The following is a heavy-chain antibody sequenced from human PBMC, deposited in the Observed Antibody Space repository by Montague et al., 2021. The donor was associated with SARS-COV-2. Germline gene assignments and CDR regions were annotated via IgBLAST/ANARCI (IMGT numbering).Heavy chain of an antibody. D-gene: IGHD5-12*01. CDR2: LTSSGTTL. CDR3: ARGGGGYDYFFNYYGMDV. Sequence: SLRLSCAASRFTFSSYEMNWVRQAPGKGLEWVSYLTSSGTTLYYADSVKGRFTISRDNAKNSLYLQMNSLRAEDTAVYYCARGGGGYDYFFNYYGMDVWGQGTTVTVSS. CDR1: RFTFSSYE. V-gene: IGHV3-48*03. J-gene: IGHJ6*02.